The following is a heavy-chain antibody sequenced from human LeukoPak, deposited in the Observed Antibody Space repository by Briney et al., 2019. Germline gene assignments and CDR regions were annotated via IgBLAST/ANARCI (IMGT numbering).Heavy chain of an antibody. CDR3: VRIGLSYSYGSGFDP. CDR1: GFTFSSYG. D-gene: IGHD3-10*01. V-gene: IGHV3-30*19. CDR2: IKHDGTSK. J-gene: IGHJ5*02. Sequence: GGSLRLSCAASGFTFSSYGMHWVRQAPGKGLDWVAAIKHDGTSKYYADSVKGRITISRDNSKNTLYLEMNSLRAEDTAVYHCVRIGLSYSYGSGFDPWGQGTLVIVSS.